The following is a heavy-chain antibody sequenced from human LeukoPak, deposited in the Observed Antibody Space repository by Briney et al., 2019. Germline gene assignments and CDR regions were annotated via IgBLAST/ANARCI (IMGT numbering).Heavy chain of an antibody. Sequence: GESLKISCKAPGYSSNTHWIAWVRQMPGKGLEWMGIIQPGQTDARYSPSFQGQATISADKSINTAYLQWSSLKASDTAMYYCARQSGDYLNYFDFWGQGTLVTVSS. D-gene: IGHD4-17*01. CDR2: IQPGQTDA. J-gene: IGHJ4*02. CDR3: ARQSGDYLNYFDF. CDR1: GYSSNTHW. V-gene: IGHV5-51*01.